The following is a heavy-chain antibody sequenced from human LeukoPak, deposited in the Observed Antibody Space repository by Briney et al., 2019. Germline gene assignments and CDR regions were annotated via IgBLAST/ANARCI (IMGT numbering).Heavy chain of an antibody. Sequence: ASVKVSCKASGYTFTGYYMHWVRQAPGQGLEWMGRINPNSGGTNYAQKLQGRVTMTTDTSTSTAYMELRSLRSDDTAVYYCARDDSSGPTGTPFDPWGQGTLVTVSS. CDR2: INPNSGGT. CDR3: ARDDSSGPTGTPFDP. J-gene: IGHJ5*02. D-gene: IGHD3-22*01. V-gene: IGHV1-2*06. CDR1: GYTFTGYY.